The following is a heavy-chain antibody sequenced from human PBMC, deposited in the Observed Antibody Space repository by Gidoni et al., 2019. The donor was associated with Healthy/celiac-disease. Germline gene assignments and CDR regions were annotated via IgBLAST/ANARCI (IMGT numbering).Heavy chain of an antibody. Sequence: EVQLVESGGGWVKPGGSLRLAGAASGFTVSSNYMSGVRQAPGKGLEGVAVIYSGGSPSYADSVKGRFTISRDNSKNTLYLQMNSMRSEDTAVYYCARTIVATRGDAFDIWGQGTMVTVSS. CDR2: IYSGGSP. J-gene: IGHJ3*02. CDR1: GFTVSSNY. CDR3: ARTIVATRGDAFDI. V-gene: IGHV3-66*02. D-gene: IGHD5-12*01.